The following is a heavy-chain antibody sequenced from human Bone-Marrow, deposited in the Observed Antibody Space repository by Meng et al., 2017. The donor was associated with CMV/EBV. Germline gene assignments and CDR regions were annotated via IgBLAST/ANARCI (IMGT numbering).Heavy chain of an antibody. D-gene: IGHD5-18*01. J-gene: IGHJ4*02. CDR3: ASGAYSYGFDCDY. CDR2: IYHSGST. V-gene: IGHV4-4*02. CDR1: GGSSSSMNW. Sequence: CAAAGGSSSSMNWGSWVRQPPGKGLEWIGEIYHSGSTNYTPSLKSRVTISVDKSKNQFSLKLSSVTAADTAVYYCASGAYSYGFDCDYWGQGTLVTVSS.